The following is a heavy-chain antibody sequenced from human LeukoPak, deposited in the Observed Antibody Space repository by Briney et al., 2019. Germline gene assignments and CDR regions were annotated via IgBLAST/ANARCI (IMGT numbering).Heavy chain of an antibody. CDR2: ISGST. CDR1: GASIRSYY. Sequence: PSETLSLTCTVSGASIRSYYWSWIRQPPGKGLEWIGYISGSTSYNPSLRSRVTMSIDTSKNQFSLNLSSVAAADTAVYYCAREREQPEDYFDCWGQESWSPSPQ. J-gene: IGHJ4*01. D-gene: IGHD6-13*01. V-gene: IGHV4-59*01. CDR3: AREREQPEDYFDC.